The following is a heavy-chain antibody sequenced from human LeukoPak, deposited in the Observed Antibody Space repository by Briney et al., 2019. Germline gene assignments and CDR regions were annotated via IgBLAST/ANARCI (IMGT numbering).Heavy chain of an antibody. CDR2: IIPIFGTA. CDR3: ARSPYYYDSSGYSVG. V-gene: IGHV1-69*05. J-gene: IGHJ4*02. D-gene: IGHD3-22*01. Sequence: SVKVSCKASGGTFSSYAISWVRQAPGQGLESMGRIIPIFGTANYAQKFQGRVTITTDESTSTAYMELSSLRSEDTAVYYCARSPYYYDSSGYSVGWGQGTLVTVSS. CDR1: GGTFSSYA.